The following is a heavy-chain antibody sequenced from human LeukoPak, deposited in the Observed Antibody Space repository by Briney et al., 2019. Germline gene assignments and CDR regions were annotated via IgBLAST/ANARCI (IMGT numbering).Heavy chain of an antibody. CDR2: IIPIFGTT. D-gene: IGHD6-19*01. V-gene: IGHV1-69*13. CDR1: GYTFTSYD. Sequence: SVKVSCKASGYTFTSYDINWVRQATGQGLEWMGGIIPIFGTTNYAQKFQGRVTITADESTSTAYMELSSLRSEDTAVYYCARHLHSSAFDPWGQGTLVTVSS. J-gene: IGHJ5*02. CDR3: ARHLHSSAFDP.